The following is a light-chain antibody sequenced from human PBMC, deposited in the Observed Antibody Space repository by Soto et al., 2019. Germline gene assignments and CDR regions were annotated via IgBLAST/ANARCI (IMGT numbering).Light chain of an antibody. CDR3: QSYDSSLSGWV. V-gene: IGLV1-40*01. J-gene: IGLJ3*02. CDR2: GNS. CDR1: SSNIGAGYD. Sequence: QSVLTQPPSVSGAPGQWVTISCTGSSSNIGAGYDVHWYQQLPGTAPKLLISGNSNRPSGVPDRFSGSKSGTSASLAITGLQAEDEADYYCQSYDSSLSGWVFGGGTKLTVL.